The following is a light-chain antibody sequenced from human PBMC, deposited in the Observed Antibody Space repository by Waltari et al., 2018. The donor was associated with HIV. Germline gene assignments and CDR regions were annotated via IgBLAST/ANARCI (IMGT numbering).Light chain of an antibody. J-gene: IGLJ2*01. Sequence: QSALTQPPSASGSPGQSVTISCTGTSSDVGGHKYVSWYQQQPGKAPKLIIYEVSKRPSGVPDRFSGSKSGNTASLTVSGLQADDEADFYCSSYAGSTVIFGGGTKLTVL. CDR1: SSDVGGHKY. CDR2: EVS. CDR3: SSYAGSTVI. V-gene: IGLV2-8*01.